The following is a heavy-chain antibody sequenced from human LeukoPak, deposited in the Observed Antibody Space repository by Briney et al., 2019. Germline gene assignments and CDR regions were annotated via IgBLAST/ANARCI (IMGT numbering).Heavy chain of an antibody. Sequence: GGSLRLSCAASGFTFSDYYMSWIRQAPGKGLEWISYISHNGNTIYSADSLKGRFTISRDNAKNSLYLQMNSLRAENTAVYYCARAVGASEGVDYWGRGTLVTVSS. V-gene: IGHV3-11*01. CDR1: GFTFSDYY. D-gene: IGHD1-26*01. CDR3: ARAVGASEGVDY. J-gene: IGHJ4*02. CDR2: ISHNGNTI.